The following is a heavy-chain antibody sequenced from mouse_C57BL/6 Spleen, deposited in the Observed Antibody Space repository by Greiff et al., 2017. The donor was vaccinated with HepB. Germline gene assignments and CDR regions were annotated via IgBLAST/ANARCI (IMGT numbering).Heavy chain of an antibody. CDR2: IDPSDSET. CDR3: ARLWGSYSDWYFDV. J-gene: IGHJ1*03. V-gene: IGHV1-52*01. D-gene: IGHD2-10*01. CDR1: GYTFTSYW. Sequence: QVQLKQPGAELVRPGSSVKLSCKASGYTFTSYWMHWVKQRPIQGLEWIGNIDPSDSETHYNQKFKDKATLTVDKSSSTADMQLSSLTSEDSAVYYCARLWGSYSDWYFDVWGTGTTVTVSS.